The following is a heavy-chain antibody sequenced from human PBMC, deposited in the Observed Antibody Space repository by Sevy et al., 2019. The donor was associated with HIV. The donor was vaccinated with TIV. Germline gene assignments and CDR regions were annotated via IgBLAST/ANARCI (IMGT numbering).Heavy chain of an antibody. CDR2: ISGSGGST. CDR1: GFTFSSYA. D-gene: IGHD4-17*01. J-gene: IGHJ4*02. V-gene: IGHV3-23*01. Sequence: GGSLRLSCAASGFTFSSYAMSWVRQAPGKGLEWVSAISGSGGSTYYVDSVKGRFTISRDNSKNTLYLQMNSLRAEDTAVYYCAKGTGDYVSYFDYWGQGTLVTVSS. CDR3: AKGTGDYVSYFDY.